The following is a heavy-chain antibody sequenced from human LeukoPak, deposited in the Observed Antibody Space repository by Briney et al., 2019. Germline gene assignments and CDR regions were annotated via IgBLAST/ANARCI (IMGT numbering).Heavy chain of an antibody. CDR3: ARAPLSAAGTAVDY. CDR2: IYYSGST. D-gene: IGHD6-13*01. Sequence: SESLSLTCTVSGGSISSYYWSWIRQPPGKGLEWIGYIYYSGSTNYNPSLKSRVTISVDTSKNQFSLKLSSVTAADTAVYYCARAPLSAAGTAVDYWGQGTLVTVSS. V-gene: IGHV4-59*01. CDR1: GGSISSYY. J-gene: IGHJ4*02.